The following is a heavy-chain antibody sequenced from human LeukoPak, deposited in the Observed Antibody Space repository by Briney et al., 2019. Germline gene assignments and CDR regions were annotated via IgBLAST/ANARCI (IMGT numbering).Heavy chain of an antibody. J-gene: IGHJ3*02. CDR3: AKSNGYGLVDI. V-gene: IGHV4-59*12. D-gene: IGHD3-10*01. CDR2: IYNNGST. CDR1: GGSISSYY. Sequence: SETLSLTCTVPGGSISSYYWSWIRQPPGKGLEWIGYIYNNGSTNHNPSLKSRVTISLDASRNQFSLKLNSVTAADTAVYYCAKSNGYGLVDIWGQGTMVTVSS.